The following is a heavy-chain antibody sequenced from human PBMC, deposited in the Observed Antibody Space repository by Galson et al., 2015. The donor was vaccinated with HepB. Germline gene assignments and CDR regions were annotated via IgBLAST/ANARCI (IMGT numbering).Heavy chain of an antibody. V-gene: IGHV1-69*04. J-gene: IGHJ6*03. CDR1: GGTFSRYA. CDR2: IIPILGIA. CDR3: ARGTLGSGGPIWAGYYYYMDV. D-gene: IGHD2-15*01. Sequence: SVKVSCKASGGTFSRYAISWVRQAPGQGLEWMGRIIPILGIANYAQKFQGRVTITADKSTSTAYMELSSLRSEDTAVYYCARGTLGSGGPIWAGYYYYMDVWGKGTTVTVSS.